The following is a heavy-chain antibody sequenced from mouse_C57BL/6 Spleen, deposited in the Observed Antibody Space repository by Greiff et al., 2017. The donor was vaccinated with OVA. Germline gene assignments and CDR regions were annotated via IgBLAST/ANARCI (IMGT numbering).Heavy chain of an antibody. D-gene: IGHD2-10*01. CDR3: VPYYDWGYFDV. J-gene: IGHJ1*03. CDR1: GYTFTSYW. V-gene: IGHV1-59*01. CDR2: IDPSDSYT. Sequence: QVQLQQPGAELVRPGTSVKLSCKASGYTFTSYWMHWVKQRPGQGLEWIGVIDPSDSYTNYNQKFKGKATLTVDTSSSTAYMQLSSLTSEDSAVYYCVPYYDWGYFDVWGTGTTVTVSS.